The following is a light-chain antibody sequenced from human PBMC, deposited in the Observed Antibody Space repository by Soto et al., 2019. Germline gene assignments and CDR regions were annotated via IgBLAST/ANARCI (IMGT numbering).Light chain of an antibody. CDR3: LQDYNYPWT. V-gene: IGKV1-6*01. CDR1: QGIRND. CDR2: AAS. Sequence: AIQVTQSPSALSSSLAARVTITWGASQGIRNDLGWYQQKPGKAPKLLIYAASSLQSGVPSRFSGSGSGTDFTLTISSLQPEDFATYYCLQDYNYPWTFGQGTKVDIK. J-gene: IGKJ1*01.